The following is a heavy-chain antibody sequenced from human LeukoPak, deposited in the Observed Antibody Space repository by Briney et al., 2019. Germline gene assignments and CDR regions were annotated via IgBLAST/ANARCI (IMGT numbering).Heavy chain of an antibody. J-gene: IGHJ4*02. D-gene: IGHD4-17*01. Sequence: QPGGSLRLSCAASGFTFSSYGMHWVRQAPGKGLEWVAFIRYDGSNKYYADSVKGRFTISRDNSKNTLYLQMNSLRAEDTAVYYCAKWAPGDYGDYSRIYFDYWGQGTLVTVSS. CDR1: GFTFSSYG. V-gene: IGHV3-30*02. CDR3: AKWAPGDYGDYSRIYFDY. CDR2: IRYDGSNK.